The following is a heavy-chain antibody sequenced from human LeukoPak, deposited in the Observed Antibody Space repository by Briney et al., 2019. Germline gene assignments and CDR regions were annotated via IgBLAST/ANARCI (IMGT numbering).Heavy chain of an antibody. Sequence: ASVTVSCKASGYTFTGYYMHWVRQAPGQGLEWMGWINPNSGGTNYAQKFQGRVTMTRDTSISTAYMELSRLRSDDTAVYYCARVAGAKPRTYYFDYWGQGTLVTVSS. CDR3: ARVAGAKPRTYYFDY. D-gene: IGHD7-27*01. CDR1: GYTFTGYY. CDR2: INPNSGGT. V-gene: IGHV1-2*02. J-gene: IGHJ4*02.